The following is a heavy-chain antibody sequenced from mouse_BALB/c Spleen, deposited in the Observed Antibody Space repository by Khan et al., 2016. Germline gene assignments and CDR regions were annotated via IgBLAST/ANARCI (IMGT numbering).Heavy chain of an antibody. D-gene: IGHD2-14*01. CDR1: GYAFSGYW. CDR2: IYPGDGDP. CDR3: ARGTPFAS. J-gene: IGHJ3*01. Sequence: QVRLQQSGAELVRPGSSVKISCKATGYAFSGYWMNWVKQRPGQGLEWIGQIYPGDGDPNYNGKFKGKATLTADKYSSTAYMQLSSLTFAESAVYYCARGTPFASWGQGTLVTVSA. V-gene: IGHV1-80*01.